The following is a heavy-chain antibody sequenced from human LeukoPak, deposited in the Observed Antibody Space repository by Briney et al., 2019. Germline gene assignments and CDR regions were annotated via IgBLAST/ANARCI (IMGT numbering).Heavy chain of an antibody. J-gene: IGHJ4*02. D-gene: IGHD5-24*01. CDR3: ARDLGEMATIMWYYFDY. CDR1: GYTFTGYY. V-gene: IGHV1-2*02. Sequence: ASVKVSCKASGYTFTGYYMHWVRQAPGQGLEWMGWINPNSGGTNYAQKFQGRVTMTRDTSISTAYMELSRLRSDDTAVYYCARDLGEMATIMWYYFDYWGQGTLVTVSS. CDR2: INPNSGGT.